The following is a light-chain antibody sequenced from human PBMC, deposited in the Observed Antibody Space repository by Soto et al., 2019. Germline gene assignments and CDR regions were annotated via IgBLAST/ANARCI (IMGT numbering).Light chain of an antibody. J-gene: IGLJ1*01. CDR2: EVT. CDR1: SSDVGGYDF. V-gene: IGLV2-14*01. Sequence: QSALAQPASVSGSPGQSITISCTGASSDVGGYDFVSRHQHHPGTPPKLIIYEVTHRPSGVSHRFSGSKSASTASLTISGLQVEDEADYFCGSYSSTTTREVFGTGTKVTVL. CDR3: GSYSSTTTREV.